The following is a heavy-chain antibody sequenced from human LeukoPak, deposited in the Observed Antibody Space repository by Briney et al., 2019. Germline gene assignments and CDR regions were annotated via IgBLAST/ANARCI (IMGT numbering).Heavy chain of an antibody. D-gene: IGHD3-10*01. J-gene: IGHJ6*02. CDR1: GFTFSRYD. CDR3: ARRGFRDYGSGSYLRDGMDV. Sequence: PGGSLRLSCAASGFTFSRYDMHWVRQATGKVLEWVSVIGTTGDTYYLDSVKGRFTISRENAKNSLYLQMNSLRAGDTAVYYCARRGFRDYGSGSYLRDGMDVWGQGTTVTVSS. V-gene: IGHV3-13*01. CDR2: IGTTGDT.